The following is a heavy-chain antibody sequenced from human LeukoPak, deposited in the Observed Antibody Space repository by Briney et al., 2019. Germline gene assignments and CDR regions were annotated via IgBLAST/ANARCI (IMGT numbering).Heavy chain of an antibody. CDR2: INWNGGST. V-gene: IGHV3-20*04. Sequence: GGSLRLSCAASGFTFDDYGMSWVRQAPGKGLEWVSGINWNGGSTGYADSVKGRFTISRDNAKNSLYLQMNSLRAEDTALYYCAREAGGYCSGGSCSRREAFDIWGQGTVVTVSS. CDR3: AREAGGYCSGGSCSRREAFDI. J-gene: IGHJ3*02. CDR1: GFTFDDYG. D-gene: IGHD2-15*01.